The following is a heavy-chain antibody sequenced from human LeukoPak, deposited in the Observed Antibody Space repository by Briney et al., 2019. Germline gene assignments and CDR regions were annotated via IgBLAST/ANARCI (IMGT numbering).Heavy chain of an antibody. Sequence: PSETLSLTCTVSGGSISSGSYYWSWIRQLAGKGLEWIGRIYTSGSTNYNPSLKSRVTISVDTSKNQFSLKLSSVTAADTAVYYCARVLSGIAAAAIDAFDIWGQGTMVTVSS. CDR1: GGSISSGSYY. J-gene: IGHJ3*02. CDR3: ARVLSGIAAAAIDAFDI. D-gene: IGHD6-13*01. CDR2: IYTSGST. V-gene: IGHV4-61*02.